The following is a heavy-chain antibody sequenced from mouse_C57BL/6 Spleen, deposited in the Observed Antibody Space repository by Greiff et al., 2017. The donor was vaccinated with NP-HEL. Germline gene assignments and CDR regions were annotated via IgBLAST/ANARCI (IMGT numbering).Heavy chain of an antibody. CDR2: ISYDGSN. CDR1: GYSITSGYY. V-gene: IGHV3-6*01. Sequence: EVKVEESGPGLVKPSQSLSLTCSVTGYSITSGYYWNWIRQFPGNKLEWMGYISYDGSNNYNQSLKNRISITRDTSKNQFFLKLNSVTTEDTATYYCARAGFTRDYWGQGTTLTVSS. J-gene: IGHJ2*01. CDR3: ARAGFTRDY.